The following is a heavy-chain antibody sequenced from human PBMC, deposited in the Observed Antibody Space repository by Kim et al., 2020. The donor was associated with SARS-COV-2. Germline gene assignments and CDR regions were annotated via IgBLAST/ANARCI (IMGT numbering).Heavy chain of an antibody. J-gene: IGHJ4*02. V-gene: IGHV4-31*02. CDR3: ARVEYSSSPDGEFDY. D-gene: IGHD6-6*01. Sequence: PSLKSRVTISVDTSKNQCSLKLSSVTAADTAVYYCARVEYSSSPDGEFDYWGQGTLVTVSS.